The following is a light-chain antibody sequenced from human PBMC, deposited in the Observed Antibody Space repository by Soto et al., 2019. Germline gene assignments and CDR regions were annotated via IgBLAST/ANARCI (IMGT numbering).Light chain of an antibody. CDR3: SSYAGSNIVV. CDR1: SSDVGGYNF. Sequence: QSALTQPPSASGSPGQSVTISCTGTSSDVGGYNFVSWYQQHPGEAPKLMIYEVSERPSGVPDRFSGSKSGNTASLTVSGLQAEDEADYYCSSYAGSNIVVFGGGTKQTVL. J-gene: IGLJ2*01. V-gene: IGLV2-8*01. CDR2: EVS.